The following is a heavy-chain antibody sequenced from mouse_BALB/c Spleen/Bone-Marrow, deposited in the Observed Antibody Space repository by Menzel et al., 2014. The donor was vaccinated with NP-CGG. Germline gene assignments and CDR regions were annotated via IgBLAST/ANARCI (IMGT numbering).Heavy chain of an antibody. CDR3: ARRLSYYYGTSYYFDY. Sequence: QVQLQQPGAELVRPGVSVKISCKGSGYTFTDYAMHWVKQSHAKSLEWIGIISSSYGDATYNQKFKGKATMTVDKSSNTAYMELARLTSEDSAIYYCARRLSYYYGTSYYFDYWGQGTTLTVSS. CDR1: GYTFTDYA. V-gene: IGHV1S137*01. J-gene: IGHJ2*01. CDR2: ISSSYGDA. D-gene: IGHD1-1*01.